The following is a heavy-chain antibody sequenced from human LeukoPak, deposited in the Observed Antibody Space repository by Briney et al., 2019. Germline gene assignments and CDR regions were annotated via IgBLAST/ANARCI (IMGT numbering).Heavy chain of an antibody. CDR2: IYYSGST. Sequence: PSETLSLTCTVSGGSISFYYWSWIRQPPGKGLEWIGYIYYSGSTKYNPSLKSRVTISVDTSKNQLSLKLSPVTAADTAVYYCARDSDASGPWGQGTLVTVSS. V-gene: IGHV4-59*01. D-gene: IGHD3-10*01. CDR1: GGSISFYY. J-gene: IGHJ5*02. CDR3: ARDSDASGP.